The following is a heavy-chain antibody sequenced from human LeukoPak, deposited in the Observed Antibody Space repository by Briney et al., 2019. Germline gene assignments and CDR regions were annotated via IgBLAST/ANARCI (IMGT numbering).Heavy chain of an antibody. D-gene: IGHD3-3*01. V-gene: IGHV1-18*01. Sequence: ATVKVSCKASGYTFTSYGISWVRQAPGQGLEWMGWISAYNGNTNDAQKLQDRVTMTTDTSTSTAYMELRRLRSDDTAVYYCARAYYDFWSGYSNTPYYYYYMDVWGKGTTVTVSS. CDR2: ISAYNGNT. J-gene: IGHJ6*03. CDR3: ARAYYDFWSGYSNTPYYYYYMDV. CDR1: GYTFTSYG.